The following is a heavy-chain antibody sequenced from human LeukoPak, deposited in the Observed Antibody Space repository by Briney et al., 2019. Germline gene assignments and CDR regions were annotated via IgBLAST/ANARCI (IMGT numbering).Heavy chain of an antibody. CDR2: IKQDGFEK. CDR3: VRACDRAQCPYYFDS. CDR1: GFTISTCW. D-gene: IGHD5/OR15-5a*01. V-gene: IGHV3-7*03. Sequence: GGSLRLSCAASGFTISTCWMSWVRQAPAKGLERVANIKQDGFEKYHIDSVKGRFTVSRDNAKNSLYLQMSSLTAGDTAVYYCVRACDRAQCPYYFDSWGQGTLVTVSS. J-gene: IGHJ4*02.